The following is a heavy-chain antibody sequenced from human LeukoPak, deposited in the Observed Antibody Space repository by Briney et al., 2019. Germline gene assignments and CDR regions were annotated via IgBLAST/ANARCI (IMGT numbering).Heavy chain of an antibody. CDR1: GGSISSYY. J-gene: IGHJ3*02. V-gene: IGHV4-59*01. CDR2: IYYSGST. Sequence: SETLSLTCTVSGGSISSYYWSWIRQPPGKGLEWIGYIYYSGSTNYNPSLKSRVTISVDTSKNQFSLKLSSVTAADTAVYYCARAEGFYGSGSYLYAFDIWGQGTMVTVSS. CDR3: ARAEGFYGSGSYLYAFDI. D-gene: IGHD3-10*01.